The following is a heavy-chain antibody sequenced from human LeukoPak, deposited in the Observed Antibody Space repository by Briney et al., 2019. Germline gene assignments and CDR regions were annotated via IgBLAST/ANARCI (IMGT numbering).Heavy chain of an antibody. CDR2: IKQDGSEK. Sequence: GGSLRLSCAASGFTFSSYWMSWVRQAPGKGLEWVANIKQDGSEKYYVDSVKGRFTISRDNAKNSLYLQMNSLRAEDTAVYYCARAMWGNLVVVGLLGAFDIWGQGTMVTVSS. CDR3: ARAMWGNLVVVGLLGAFDI. CDR1: GFTFSSYW. V-gene: IGHV3-7*01. J-gene: IGHJ3*02. D-gene: IGHD2-2*01.